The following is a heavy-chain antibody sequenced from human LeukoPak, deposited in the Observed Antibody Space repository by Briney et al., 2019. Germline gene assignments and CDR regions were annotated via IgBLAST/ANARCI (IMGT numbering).Heavy chain of an antibody. CDR1: GGSFSGYY. V-gene: IGHV4-34*01. CDR2: INHSGST. CDR3: ARVAPYYYYGMDV. J-gene: IGHJ6*02. Sequence: SETLSLTCAVYGGSFSGYYWSWFRQPPGKGLEWIGEINHSGSTNYNPSLKSRVTISVDTSKNQFSLKLSSVTAADTAVYYCARVAPYYYYGMDVWGQGTTVTVSS.